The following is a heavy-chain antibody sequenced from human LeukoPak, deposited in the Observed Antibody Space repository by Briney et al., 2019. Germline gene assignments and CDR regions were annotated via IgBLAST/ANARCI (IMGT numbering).Heavy chain of an antibody. J-gene: IGHJ4*02. CDR1: GFTFSSYA. CDR2: ISGSGGST. D-gene: IGHD4-23*01. CDR3: AKDLGADYGGNSGNDY. V-gene: IGHV3-23*01. Sequence: PGGSLRLSCAASGFTFSSYAMSWVRQAPGKGLEWVSAISGSGGSTYYADSVKGRFTISRDNSKNTLYLQMNNLRAEDTAVYYCAKDLGADYGGNSGNDYWGQGTLVTVSS.